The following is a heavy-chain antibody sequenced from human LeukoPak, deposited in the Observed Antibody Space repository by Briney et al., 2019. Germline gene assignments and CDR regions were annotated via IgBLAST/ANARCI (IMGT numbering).Heavy chain of an antibody. Sequence: SVKVSCKASGGTFSGYAISWVRQAPGQGLEWMGRIIPILGIANYAQKFQGRVTITADKSTSTAYMELSSLRSEDTAVYYCARESGTGIAAAGGYYYGMDVWGQGTTVTVSS. CDR1: GGTFSGYA. V-gene: IGHV1-69*04. J-gene: IGHJ6*02. D-gene: IGHD6-13*01. CDR3: ARESGTGIAAAGGYYYGMDV. CDR2: IIPILGIA.